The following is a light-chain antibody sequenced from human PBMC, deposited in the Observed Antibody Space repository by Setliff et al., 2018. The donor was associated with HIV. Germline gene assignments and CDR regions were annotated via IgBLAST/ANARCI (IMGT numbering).Light chain of an antibody. J-gene: IGLJ3*02. V-gene: IGLV3-25*03. CDR3: QSADSSGTYEV. Sequence: YELTQPPSVSVSPGQTARITCSGDALPKQYAYWYQQKPGQAPVLVIYKDSERPSGIPERFSGSSSGTTVTLTISGVQAEDEADYYCQSADSSGTYEVFGGGTKVTVL. CDR1: ALPKQY. CDR2: KDS.